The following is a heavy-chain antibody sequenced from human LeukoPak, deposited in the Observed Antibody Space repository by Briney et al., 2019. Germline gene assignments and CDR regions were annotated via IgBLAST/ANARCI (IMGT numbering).Heavy chain of an antibody. CDR1: GGSFSGYY. CDR3: ARENLDAFDI. Sequence: SETLSLTCAVYGGSFSGYYWSWIRQPPGKGLEWIGEINHSGSTNYNPSLKSRVTISVDTSKNQFSLKLSSVTAADTAVYYCARENLDAFDIWGQGTMVTVSS. J-gene: IGHJ3*02. CDR2: INHSGST. V-gene: IGHV4-34*01.